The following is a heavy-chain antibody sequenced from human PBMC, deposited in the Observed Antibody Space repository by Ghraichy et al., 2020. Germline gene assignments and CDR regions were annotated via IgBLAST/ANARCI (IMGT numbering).Heavy chain of an antibody. CDR1: GGSISSYY. CDR2: IYYSGST. CDR3: ARHEGYGDYLFDY. J-gene: IGHJ4*02. D-gene: IGHD4-17*01. V-gene: IGHV4-59*08. Sequence: SETLSLTCTVSGGSISSYYWSWIRQPPGKGLEWIGYIYYSGSTNYNPSLKSRVTISVDTSKNQFSLKLSSVTAADTAVYYCARHEGYGDYLFDYWGQGTLVTVSS.